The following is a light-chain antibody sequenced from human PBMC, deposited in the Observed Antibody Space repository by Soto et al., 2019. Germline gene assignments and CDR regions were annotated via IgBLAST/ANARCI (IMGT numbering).Light chain of an antibody. Sequence: QSALTQPPSASGSPGQSVAISCTGTSSDVGGYNYVSWYQQHPGKAPKLMIYEVTKRPSGVHERFPGAKSGNTASLTVSGLQAEDEADYYCTSYAGSNTFVVYGGGTKLTV. CDR1: SSDVGGYNY. CDR3: TSYAGSNTFVV. V-gene: IGLV2-8*01. CDR2: EVT. J-gene: IGLJ3*02.